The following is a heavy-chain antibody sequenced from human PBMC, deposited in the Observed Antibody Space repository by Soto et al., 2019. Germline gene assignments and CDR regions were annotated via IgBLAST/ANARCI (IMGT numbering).Heavy chain of an antibody. CDR3: AKDGGFLDRLGYFDY. V-gene: IGHV3-30*18. CDR2: ISYDGSNK. Sequence: QVQLVESGGGVVQPGRSLRLSCAASGFTFSSYGMHWVRQAPGKGLEWVAVISYDGSNKYYADSVKGRFTISRDNSKNTLYLQMNSLRAEDTDVYYCAKDGGFLDRLGYFDYWGQGTLVTVSS. D-gene: IGHD3-3*01. J-gene: IGHJ4*02. CDR1: GFTFSSYG.